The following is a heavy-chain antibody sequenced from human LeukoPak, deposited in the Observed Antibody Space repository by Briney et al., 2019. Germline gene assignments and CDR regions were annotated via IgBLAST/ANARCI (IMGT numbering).Heavy chain of an antibody. CDR1: GFTFSSYA. Sequence: GGSLRLSCAASGFTFSSYAMSWVGQAPGKGLEWVSAISSSGGGTYYADSVKGRFTISRDNSKNKLYLQMNSLRAEDTAVYYCAKEYSSSWYYFDYWGQGTLVTVSS. V-gene: IGHV3-23*01. CDR2: ISSSGGGT. D-gene: IGHD6-13*01. CDR3: AKEYSSSWYYFDY. J-gene: IGHJ4*02.